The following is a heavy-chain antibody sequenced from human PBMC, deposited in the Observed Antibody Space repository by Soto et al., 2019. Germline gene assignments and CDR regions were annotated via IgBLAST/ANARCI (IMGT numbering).Heavy chain of an antibody. Sequence: PWWSLRLSCAYSVFTFITYALSWLRQSPGKGLEWVSAINERGGSTYYAVSVKGRFTISRDNTKNTLYLQMKSPRAEDTVLYYCAKDKSGTTAFDIWGQGTRVTVSS. CDR2: INERGGST. D-gene: IGHD1-1*01. CDR3: AKDKSGTTAFDI. V-gene: IGHV3-23*01. J-gene: IGHJ3*02. CDR1: VFTFITYA.